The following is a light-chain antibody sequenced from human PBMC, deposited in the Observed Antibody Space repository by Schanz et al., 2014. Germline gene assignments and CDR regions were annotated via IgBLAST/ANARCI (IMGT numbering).Light chain of an antibody. CDR2: DVS. Sequence: QSALTQPASVSGSPGQSITISCTGTSSDIGAYNYVSWYQQHPGKAPKLMIYDVSKRPSGVPDRFSGSKSGNTASLTISGLQAEDEADYYCQSYDSSLSGFWVFGGGTKLTVL. J-gene: IGLJ3*02. CDR3: QSYDSSLSGFWV. V-gene: IGLV2-14*01. CDR1: SSDIGAYNY.